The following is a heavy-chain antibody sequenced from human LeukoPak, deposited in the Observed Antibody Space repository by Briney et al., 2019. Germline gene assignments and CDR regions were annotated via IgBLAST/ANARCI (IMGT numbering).Heavy chain of an antibody. CDR3: ARQTSGYDLDAFDI. Sequence: SVKVSCKASGGTFSSYAISWVRQAPGQGLEWMGRIIPILGIANYAQKFQGRVTITADKSTSTAYMELSSLRSEDTAVYYCARQTSGYDLDAFDIWGQGTMVTVSS. J-gene: IGHJ3*02. D-gene: IGHD5-12*01. V-gene: IGHV1-69*04. CDR2: IIPILGIA. CDR1: GGTFSSYA.